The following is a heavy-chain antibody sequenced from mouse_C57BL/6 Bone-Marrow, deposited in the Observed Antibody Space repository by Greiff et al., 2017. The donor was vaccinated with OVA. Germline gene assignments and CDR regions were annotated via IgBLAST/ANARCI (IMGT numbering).Heavy chain of an antibody. CDR1: GFTFSSYG. CDR2: ISSGGSYT. Sequence: VQLKESGGDLVKPGGSLKLSCAASGFTFSSYGMSWVRQTPDKRLEWVATISSGGSYTYYPDSVKGRFTISRDNAKNTLYLQMSSLKSEDTAMYYCARRRGAQATAWFAYWGQGTLVTVSA. D-gene: IGHD3-2*02. V-gene: IGHV5-6*01. J-gene: IGHJ3*01. CDR3: ARRRGAQATAWFAY.